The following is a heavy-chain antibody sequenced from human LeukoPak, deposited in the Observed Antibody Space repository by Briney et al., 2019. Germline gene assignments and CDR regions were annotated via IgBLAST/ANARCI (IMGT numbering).Heavy chain of an antibody. Sequence: SETLSLTCTVSGGSISSGDYYWSWIRQPPVKGLEWIGYIYYSGSTYYNPSLESRVTISVDASKNQFSLKLSSVTAADTAVYYCARAWGFSRMDVWGKGTTVTVSS. V-gene: IGHV4-30-4*08. CDR1: GGSISSGDYY. D-gene: IGHD3-16*01. CDR2: IYYSGST. CDR3: ARAWGFSRMDV. J-gene: IGHJ6*03.